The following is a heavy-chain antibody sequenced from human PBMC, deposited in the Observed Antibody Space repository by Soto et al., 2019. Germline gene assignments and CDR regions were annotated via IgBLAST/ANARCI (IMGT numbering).Heavy chain of an antibody. CDR3: ARGWFGRDG. CDR2: IDKVGTDS. Sequence: EVQLVESGGGLVKPGGSLRLSCAASEFTFSGRSVHWVRQAPGKGLVWVSGIDKVGTDSTYADSVKGRFTSSRDNAKNTVYLKMNGLRVEETAVYYCARGWFGRDGWGKGTRVTVSS. CDR1: EFTFSGRS. J-gene: IGHJ6*03. D-gene: IGHD3-10*01. V-gene: IGHV3-74*01.